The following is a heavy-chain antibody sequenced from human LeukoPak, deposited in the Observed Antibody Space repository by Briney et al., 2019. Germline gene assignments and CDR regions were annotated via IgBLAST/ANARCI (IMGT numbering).Heavy chain of an antibody. D-gene: IGHD1-1*01. J-gene: IGHJ6*03. Sequence: GASVKVSCKASGYTFTSYDISWVRQAPGQGLEWMGWSSTYNGNTKYAQKLQGRVTMTTDTSTSTAYMEMRSLRSDDTAVYYCAREGLAVTDPQPSAGWPLYYYYYMDVWGKGTTVTVSS. V-gene: IGHV1-18*01. CDR2: SSTYNGNT. CDR3: AREGLAVTDPQPSAGWPLYYYYYMDV. CDR1: GYTFTSYD.